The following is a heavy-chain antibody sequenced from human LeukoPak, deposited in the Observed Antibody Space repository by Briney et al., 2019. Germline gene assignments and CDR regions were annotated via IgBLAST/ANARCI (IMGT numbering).Heavy chain of an antibody. CDR1: GYTFTSYG. J-gene: IGHJ4*02. CDR2: ISAHSGHT. CDR3: ARDRTRIATAGTGADY. Sequence: ASVKVSCKASGYTFTSYGISWVRQAPGQGLEWMGWISAHSGHTNYVQKVQGRVTMTTDTSTSTAYMELRSLRSDDTAVYYCARDRTRIATAGTGADYWGQGTLVTVSS. V-gene: IGHV1-18*01. D-gene: IGHD6-13*01.